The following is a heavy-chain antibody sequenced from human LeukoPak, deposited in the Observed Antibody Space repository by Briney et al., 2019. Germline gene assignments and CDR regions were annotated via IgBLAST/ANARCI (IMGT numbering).Heavy chain of an antibody. CDR2: IYYSGST. CDR1: GGSISSSSYY. J-gene: IGHJ4*02. CDR3: ARKEGWQLGRPLYYFDY. V-gene: IGHV4-39*07. D-gene: IGHD6-6*01. Sequence: KPSETLSLTCTVSGGSISSSSYYWGWIRQPPGKGLEWIGSIYYSGSTYYNPSLKSRVTISVDTSKNQFSLKLSSVTAADTAVYYCARKEGWQLGRPLYYFDYWGQGTLVTVSS.